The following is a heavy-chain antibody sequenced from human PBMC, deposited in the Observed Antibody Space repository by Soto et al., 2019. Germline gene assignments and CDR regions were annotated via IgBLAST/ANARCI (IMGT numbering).Heavy chain of an antibody. D-gene: IGHD3-22*01. CDR3: ARYYSDRSGPSDGFDAFDI. CDR2: IYSDGST. CDR1: GFTVSSNY. V-gene: IGHV3-53*01. Sequence: GGSLRLSCAASGFTVSSNYMSWVRQAPGKGLEWVSVIYSDGSTYYADSVKGRFTISRDNSKNTLYLQMNSLRAEDTAVYYCARYYSDRSGPSDGFDAFDIWGQGTMVTVSS. J-gene: IGHJ3*02.